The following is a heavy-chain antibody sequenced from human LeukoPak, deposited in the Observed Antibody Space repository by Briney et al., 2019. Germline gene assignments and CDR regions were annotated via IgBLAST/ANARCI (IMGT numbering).Heavy chain of an antibody. Sequence: GGSLRLSCAASGFTFSSYAMSWVRQAPGKGLEWVSAISGSGGSTYYADSVEGRFTISRDNSKNTLYLQMNSLRAEDTAVYYCAKSSYYYDSSGYYYGTYYFDYWGQGTLVTVSS. J-gene: IGHJ4*02. CDR2: ISGSGGST. D-gene: IGHD3-22*01. CDR1: GFTFSSYA. CDR3: AKSSYYYDSSGYYYGTYYFDY. V-gene: IGHV3-23*01.